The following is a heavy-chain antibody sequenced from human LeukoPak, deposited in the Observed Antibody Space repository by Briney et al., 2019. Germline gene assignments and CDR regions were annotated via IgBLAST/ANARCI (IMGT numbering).Heavy chain of an antibody. J-gene: IGHJ4*02. CDR1: GGSFSGYY. CDR3: ARRVGSYNPFDY. CDR2: INHSGST. V-gene: IGHV4-34*01. D-gene: IGHD1-1*01. Sequence: PSETLSLTCAVYGGSFSGYYWSWIRQPPGKGLEWIGEINHSGSTNYNPSLKSRVTISVDTSKNQFSLKLTSVTAADTTVYYCARRVGSYNPFDYWGQGTLVTVSS.